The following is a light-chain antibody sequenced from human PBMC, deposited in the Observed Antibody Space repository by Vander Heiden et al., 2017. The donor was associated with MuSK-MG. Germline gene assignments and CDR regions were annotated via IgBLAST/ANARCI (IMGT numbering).Light chain of an antibody. V-gene: IGLV2-14*03. CDR1: SSDVGGYNH. Sequence: QSALTQPASVSGSPGQSITISCTGTSSDVGGYNHVSWYQPHPGKAPKLMIYDVSYRPSGVSNRFSGSKSGNTASLTISGLQAEDEADYYCSSFTSTSTLVFGTGTKVTVL. CDR3: SSFTSTSTLV. J-gene: IGLJ1*01. CDR2: DVS.